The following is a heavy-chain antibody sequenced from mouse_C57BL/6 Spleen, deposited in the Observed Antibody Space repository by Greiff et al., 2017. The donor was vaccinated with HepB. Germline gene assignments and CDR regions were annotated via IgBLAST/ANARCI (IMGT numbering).Heavy chain of an antibody. CDR2: SRNKANDYTT. J-gene: IGHJ2*01. V-gene: IGHV7-1*01. CDR3: ARDAGGLDY. Sequence: EVKLVESGGGLVQSGRSLRLSCATSGFTFSDFYMEWVRQAPGKGLEWIAASRNKANDYTTEYSASVKGRFIVSRDTSQSILYLQMNALRAEDTAIYYCARDAGGLDYWGQGTTLTVSS. CDR1: GFTFSDFY.